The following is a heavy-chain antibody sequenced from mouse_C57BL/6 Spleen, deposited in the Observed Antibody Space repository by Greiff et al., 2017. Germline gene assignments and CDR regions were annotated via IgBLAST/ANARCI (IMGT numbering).Heavy chain of an antibody. D-gene: IGHD2-3*01. J-gene: IGHJ4*01. V-gene: IGHV5-17*01. Sequence: EVKLMESGGGLVKPGGSLKLSCAASGFTFSDYGMHWVRQAPEKGLEWVAYISSGSSTIYYADTVKGRFTISRDNAKNTLFLQMTSLRSEDTAMYYCARPRLLSYAMDYWGQGTSVTVSS. CDR3: ARPRLLSYAMDY. CDR1: GFTFSDYG. CDR2: ISSGSSTI.